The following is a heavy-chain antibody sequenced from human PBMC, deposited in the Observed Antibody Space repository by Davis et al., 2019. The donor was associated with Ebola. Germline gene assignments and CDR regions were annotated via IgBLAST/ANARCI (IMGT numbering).Heavy chain of an antibody. Sequence: MPSETLSLTCAVYGGSFRGYYGSWIRQPPGKGLEWIGEINHSGSTNYNPSLKSRVTISVDTSKNQFSLKLSSVTAADTAVYYCARRNSGWYFDLWGRGTLVTVSS. CDR3: ARRNSGWYFDL. V-gene: IGHV4-34*01. J-gene: IGHJ2*01. D-gene: IGHD6-19*01. CDR1: GGSFRGYY. CDR2: INHSGST.